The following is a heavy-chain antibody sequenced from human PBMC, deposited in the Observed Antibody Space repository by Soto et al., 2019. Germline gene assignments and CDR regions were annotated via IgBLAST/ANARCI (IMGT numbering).Heavy chain of an antibody. CDR2: IIPIFDIT. V-gene: IGHV1-69*02. Sequence: QVQLVQSGTEVKKPGSSVTVSCKASGGPYRKYSIIWVRQAPGQGLELMGRIIPIFDITNYAQKFQGRVKITADKSTSTGYMDLSSLRSEDTAVYYCARSLLGDYYDSDGLDNWCQGTLVSVSS. CDR3: ARSLLGDYYDSDGLDN. CDR1: GGPYRKYS. J-gene: IGHJ4*02. D-gene: IGHD3-22*01.